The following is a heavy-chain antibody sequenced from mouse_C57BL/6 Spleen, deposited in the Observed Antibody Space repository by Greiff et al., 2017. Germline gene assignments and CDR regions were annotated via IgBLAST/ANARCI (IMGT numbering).Heavy chain of an antibody. Sequence: QVQLQQPGAELVKPGASVKLSCKASGYTFTSYWMHWVKQRPGRGLEWIGRIDPNSGGTKYNEKFKSKATLTVDKPSSTAYMQLSSLTSEDSAVYYCARRQSRDSYGSSQVPYFDYWGQGTTLTVSS. D-gene: IGHD1-1*01. J-gene: IGHJ2*01. CDR3: ARRQSRDSYGSSQVPYFDY. CDR1: GYTFTSYW. CDR2: IDPNSGGT. V-gene: IGHV1-72*01.